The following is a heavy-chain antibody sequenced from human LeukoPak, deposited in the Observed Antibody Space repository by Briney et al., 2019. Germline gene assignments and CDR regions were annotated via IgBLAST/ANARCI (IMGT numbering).Heavy chain of an antibody. Sequence: GGSLRLPCAASGFTFSIYEMNWVRQAPGKGLEWVSYISSIGTTIYYADSVKGRFTISRDNAKNSLYLQMNSLRAEDTAVYYCARGERGDYWGQGTLVTVSS. CDR3: ARGERGDY. CDR1: GFTFSIYE. D-gene: IGHD1-26*01. V-gene: IGHV3-48*03. CDR2: ISSIGTTI. J-gene: IGHJ4*02.